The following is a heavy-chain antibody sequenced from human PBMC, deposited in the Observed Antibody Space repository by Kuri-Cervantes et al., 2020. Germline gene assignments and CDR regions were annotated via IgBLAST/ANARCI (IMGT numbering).Heavy chain of an antibody. CDR3: ARVAVDFWSGINYYYYGMDV. CDR2: ISSSGSTM. J-gene: IGHJ6*02. CDR1: GFTFSDYY. Sequence: GESLKISCAASGFTFSDYYMSWIRQAPGKGPEWVSYISSSGSTMYYADSVKGRFTISRDNAKNSLYLQMNSLRAEDTAVYYCARVAVDFWSGINYYYYGMDVWSQGTTVTVSS. V-gene: IGHV3-11*01. D-gene: IGHD3-3*01.